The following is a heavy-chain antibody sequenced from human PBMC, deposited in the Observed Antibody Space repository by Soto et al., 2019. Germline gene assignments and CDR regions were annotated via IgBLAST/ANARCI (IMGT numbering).Heavy chain of an antibody. CDR1: GYTFTSYG. J-gene: IGHJ6*01. CDR2: ISAYNGNT. V-gene: IGHV1-18*01. CDR3: ASRPPPGSWSLPSYYCGMDV. Sequence: ASVKVSCKASGYTFTSYGISWVRQAPGQGLQWMGWISAYNGNTHYAQKLQGRVTMTTDTSTSTAYMELRSLRSDDTAVYYCASRPPPGSWSLPSYYCGMDVWGQGTKVTV. D-gene: IGHD2-15*01.